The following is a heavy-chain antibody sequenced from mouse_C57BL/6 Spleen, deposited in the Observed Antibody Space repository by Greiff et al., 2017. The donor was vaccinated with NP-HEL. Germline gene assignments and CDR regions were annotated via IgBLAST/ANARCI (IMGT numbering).Heavy chain of an antibody. Sequence: EVNVVESGGGLVQPKGSLKLSCAASGFSFNTYAMNWVRQAPGKGLEWVARIRSKSNNYATYYADSVKDRFTISRDDSESMLYLQMNNLKTEDTAMYYCVREVRAMDYWGQGTSVTVSS. CDR2: IRSKSNNYAT. D-gene: IGHD2-14*01. J-gene: IGHJ4*01. CDR1: GFSFNTYA. CDR3: VREVRAMDY. V-gene: IGHV10-1*01.